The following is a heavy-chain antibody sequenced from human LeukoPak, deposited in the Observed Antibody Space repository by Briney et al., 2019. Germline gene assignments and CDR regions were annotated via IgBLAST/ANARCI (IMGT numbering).Heavy chain of an antibody. CDR2: IKEDGSDK. Sequence: GGSLRLSCAASGFTFSTYWMSWVRQAPGKGLEWLANIKEDGSDKYYVDSVKGRFTISRDNARNSLYLQMNSLRADDKAVYYCARAGTLAGTGGGFDYWGQGTLVTVSS. CDR1: GFTFSTYW. V-gene: IGHV3-7*05. J-gene: IGHJ4*02. D-gene: IGHD6-19*01. CDR3: ARAGTLAGTGGGFDY.